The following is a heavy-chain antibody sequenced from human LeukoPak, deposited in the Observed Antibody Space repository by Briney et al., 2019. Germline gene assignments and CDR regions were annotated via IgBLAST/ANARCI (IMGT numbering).Heavy chain of an antibody. CDR3: ASSSTAMVTPFDY. J-gene: IGHJ4*02. Sequence: PSETLSLTCTVSGGSISSSSYYWGWIRQPPGKGLEWIGSIYYSGSTYYNPSLKSRVTISVDTSKNQFSLKLSSVTAADTAVYYCASSSTAMVTPFDYWGQGTPVTVSS. CDR2: IYYSGST. V-gene: IGHV4-39*01. D-gene: IGHD5-18*01. CDR1: GGSISSSSYY.